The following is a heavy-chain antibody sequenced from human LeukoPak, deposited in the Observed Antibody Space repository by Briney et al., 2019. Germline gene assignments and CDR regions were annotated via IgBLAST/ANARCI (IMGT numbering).Heavy chain of an antibody. CDR3: ARGTSSGYFQLYFDY. CDR1: GFTFGDYA. Sequence: GSLRLSCTASGFTFGDYAMSWFRQAPGKGLEWVSVIYSGESTYYADSVKGRFTISRDNSKNTLNLQMNSLRAEDTAVYYCARGTSSGYFQLYFDYWGQGTLVTVSS. D-gene: IGHD3-22*01. J-gene: IGHJ4*02. V-gene: IGHV3-53*01. CDR2: IYSGEST.